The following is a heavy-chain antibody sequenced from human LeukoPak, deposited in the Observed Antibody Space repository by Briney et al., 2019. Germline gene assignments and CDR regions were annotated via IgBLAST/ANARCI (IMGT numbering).Heavy chain of an antibody. D-gene: IGHD1-26*01. CDR2: IYYSGNT. J-gene: IGHJ4*02. CDR3: ARHNFGGSYWGGDFDF. V-gene: IGHV4-39*01. Sequence: TSSETLSLTCTVSWYSISTSNSYWVWIRQPPWKGLVWIVSIYYSGNTYYNAALNSRITISVNASKNQSSLKLNSVTAAETAVDYCARHNFGGSYWGGDFDFWGQGTLVTVSS. CDR1: WYSISTSNSY.